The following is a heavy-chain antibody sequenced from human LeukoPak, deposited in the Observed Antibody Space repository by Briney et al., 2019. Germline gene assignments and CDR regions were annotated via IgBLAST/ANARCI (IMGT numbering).Heavy chain of an antibody. D-gene: IGHD6-19*01. CDR2: IHIGGST. V-gene: IGHV4-39*07. CDR3: ARGVSDSSGWYGVYYYYYMDV. J-gene: IGHJ6*03. Sequence: SETLSLTCTVSGGSISSSAYHWGWIRQPPGKGLEWIGSIHIGGSTYHNPSLKSRVTISVDTSKNQFSLKLSSVTAADTAVYYCARGVSDSSGWYGVYYYYYMDVWGQGTLVTVSS. CDR1: GGSISSSAYH.